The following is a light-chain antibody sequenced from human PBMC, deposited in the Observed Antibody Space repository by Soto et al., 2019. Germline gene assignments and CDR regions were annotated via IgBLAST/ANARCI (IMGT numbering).Light chain of an antibody. CDR1: QSVTRNY. CDR3: QQNENSPYT. Sequence: EIVLTQSLGTLSLSPGERATLSCRASQSVTRNYLAWYQQKPGQAPRLLIYGASSRATGVPERFSGSGSGADFTLTISRLEPEDFAVYYCQQNENSPYTFGQGTKLEIK. CDR2: GAS. J-gene: IGKJ2*01. V-gene: IGKV3-20*01.